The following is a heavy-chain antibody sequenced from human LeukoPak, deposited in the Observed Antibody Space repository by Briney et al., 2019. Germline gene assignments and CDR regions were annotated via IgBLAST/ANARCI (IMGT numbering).Heavy chain of an antibody. J-gene: IGHJ4*02. CDR1: DGSTTGYY. V-gene: IGHV4-59*08. Sequence: PSETLSLTCSVSDGSTTGYYWSWIRQPPGKGLEWIAYVYYTGRTLYNPSLESRVTISVDTSKTQFSLTVTSVTAADTAVYYCATLFFDTLAAYHNRWGQGTLVAVSS. CDR2: VYYTGRT. D-gene: IGHD3-9*01. CDR3: ATLFFDTLAAYHNR.